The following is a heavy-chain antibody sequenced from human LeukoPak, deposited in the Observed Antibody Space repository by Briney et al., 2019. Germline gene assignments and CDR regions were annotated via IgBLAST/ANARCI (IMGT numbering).Heavy chain of an antibody. CDR1: GGSLSSDH. Sequence: SETLSLTCTASGGSLSSDHWNWIRQPPGKGLEWIGCIYYSGSTYYNPSLKSRVTVSVDMSKSQFSLRLTSVTAADTAVYYCARKNDFDIWGQGTLVTVSS. J-gene: IGHJ3*02. V-gene: IGHV4-59*01. D-gene: IGHD2/OR15-2a*01. CDR3: ARKNDFDI. CDR2: IYYSGST.